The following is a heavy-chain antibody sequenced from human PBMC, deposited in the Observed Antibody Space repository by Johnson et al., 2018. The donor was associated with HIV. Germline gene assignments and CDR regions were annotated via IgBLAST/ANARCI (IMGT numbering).Heavy chain of an antibody. Sequence: VQLVESGGGLIQPGGSLRLSCAASGFTVSINYMSWVRQAPGKGLEWVSVIYSGGSTYYADSVKGRFTISRDNSKNTLYLQMNSLRAEDTAVYYCAKDRWLRLPGAEFFCDIWGQGTMVTVSS. CDR3: AKDRWLRLPGAEFFCDI. CDR1: GFTVSINY. CDR2: IYSGGST. J-gene: IGHJ3*02. D-gene: IGHD5-12*01. V-gene: IGHV3-53*01.